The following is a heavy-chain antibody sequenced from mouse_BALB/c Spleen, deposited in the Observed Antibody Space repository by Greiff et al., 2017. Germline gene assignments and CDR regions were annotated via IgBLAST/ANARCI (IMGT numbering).Heavy chain of an antibody. CDR2: IRNKANGYTT. V-gene: IGHV7-3*02. Sequence: EVKLMESGGGLVQPGGSLRLSCATSGFTFTDYYMSWVRQPPGKALEWLGFIRNKANGYTTEYSASVKGRFTISRDNSQNILYLQMNTLRAEDSATYYCARENDYYAMDYWGQGTSVTVSS. CDR1: GFTFTDYY. CDR3: ARENDYYAMDY. J-gene: IGHJ4*01.